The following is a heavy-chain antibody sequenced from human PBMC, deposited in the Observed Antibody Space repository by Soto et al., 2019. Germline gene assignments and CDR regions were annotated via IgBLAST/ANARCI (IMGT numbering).Heavy chain of an antibody. J-gene: IGHJ4*02. Sequence: ASVKVSCKASAYTFTSHAMHSVRQAPGQRLEWMGWINGGNGKTKYSQKFQGIVTITRDTSASTVYMERSSLRCEDTAVYYCARAYCCLWLLYYFDYWGQETLVTVSS. V-gene: IGHV1-3*01. CDR2: INGGNGKT. CDR3: ARAYCCLWLLYYFDY. D-gene: IGHD2-21*01. CDR1: AYTFTSHA.